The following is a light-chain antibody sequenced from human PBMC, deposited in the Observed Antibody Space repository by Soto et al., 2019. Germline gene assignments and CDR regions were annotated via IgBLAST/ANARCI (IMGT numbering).Light chain of an antibody. Sequence: DIRMTQSPSTLSGSVGARVTITCRASQTISSWLAWYQQKPGKAPKLLIYKASTLKSGVPSRFSGSGSGTEFTLTISSLQPDDFATYYCQHYNSYGTFGQGTKVDIK. CDR2: KAS. V-gene: IGKV1-5*03. J-gene: IGKJ1*01. CDR3: QHYNSYGT. CDR1: QTISSW.